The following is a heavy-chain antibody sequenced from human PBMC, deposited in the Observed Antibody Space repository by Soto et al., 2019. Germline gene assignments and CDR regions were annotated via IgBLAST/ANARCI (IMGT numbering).Heavy chain of an antibody. Sequence: QVQLVQSGAEVKKPGASVKVSCKASGYTFTNYGITWVRQAPGQGREWLGWVSAYNGERRYAQRVQARVIMTTDTSTTTAYMELRSLRSDDTAVYYCSRGTSIPASGDYWGQGTLVTVSS. J-gene: IGHJ4*01. CDR1: GYTFTNYG. D-gene: IGHD6-6*01. V-gene: IGHV1-18*01. CDR2: VSAYNGER. CDR3: SRGTSIPASGDY.